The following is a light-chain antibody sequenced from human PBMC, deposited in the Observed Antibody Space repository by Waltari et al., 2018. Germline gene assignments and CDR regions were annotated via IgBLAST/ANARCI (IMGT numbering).Light chain of an antibody. V-gene: IGLV2-18*02. CDR1: SSDFGNYNR. CDR3: SSPTTSITWV. J-gene: IGLJ3*02. Sequence: QSALTQPPSVSGSPGQSVTISCTATSSDFGNYNRVSWYQQSPGTAPKLMIYDVTNRPSGVPHRFSGSKSGNTAPLTISGLQAEDEADYYCSSPTTSITWVFGGGTKLIVL. CDR2: DVT.